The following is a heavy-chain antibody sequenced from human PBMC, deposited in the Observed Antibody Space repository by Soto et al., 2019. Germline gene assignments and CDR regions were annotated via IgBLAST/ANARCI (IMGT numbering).Heavy chain of an antibody. CDR3: ARDWSAPPRYYHYYGMDV. CDR2: ISYDGRNN. V-gene: IGHV3-30*04. Sequence: QVQLVESGGGVVQPGRSLRLSCAASGFTFSSYAMHWVRQAPGKGLEWVAVISYDGRNNYYADSVKGRFTISRDNSKNTLYLQMNSLRVEDTAVYYCARDWSAPPRYYHYYGMDVWGQGTTVTVSS. J-gene: IGHJ6*02. D-gene: IGHD6-13*01. CDR1: GFTFSSYA.